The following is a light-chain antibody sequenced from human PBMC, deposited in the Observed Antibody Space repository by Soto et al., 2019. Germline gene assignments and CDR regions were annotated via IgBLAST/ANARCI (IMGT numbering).Light chain of an antibody. CDR3: QSADSSGLVV. J-gene: IGLJ2*01. Sequence: SYELTQPPSMSVSPGQTARITCSGDALSKQYAHWYQQKPGQAPVLVIHKDSERPSGIPERFSGYSSGTTVTLTISAVQAEDEADYYGQSADSSGLVVFGGGTKVTVL. CDR2: KDS. CDR1: ALSKQY. V-gene: IGLV3-25*03.